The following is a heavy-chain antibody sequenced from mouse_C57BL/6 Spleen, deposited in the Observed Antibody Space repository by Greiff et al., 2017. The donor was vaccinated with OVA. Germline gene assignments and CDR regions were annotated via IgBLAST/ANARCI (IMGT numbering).Heavy chain of an antibody. J-gene: IGHJ1*03. D-gene: IGHD2-2*01. CDR3: ARSGYPSYWYFDV. Sequence: DVKLVESGAELVKPGASVKLSCTASGFNIKDYYMHWVQQRTEQGLEWIGRIDPEGGETKYAPKFQGKATITADTSSNTAYLQLSSLTSEDTAVYYCARSGYPSYWYFDVWGTGTTVTVSS. CDR1: GFNIKDYY. CDR2: IDPEGGET. V-gene: IGHV14-2*01.